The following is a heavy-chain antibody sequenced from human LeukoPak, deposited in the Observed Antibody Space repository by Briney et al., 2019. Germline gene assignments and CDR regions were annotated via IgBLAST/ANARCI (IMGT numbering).Heavy chain of an antibody. Sequence: SETLSLTCTVSGGSISSSSYYWGRIRQPPGKGLEWIGSIYYSGSNYYNPSLKSRVTITVDTSKNQFSLKLSSVTAADTAVYSCARTIAAAGSPCFDPWGQGTLVTVSS. CDR2: IYYSGSN. CDR1: GGSISSSSYY. CDR3: ARTIAAAGSPCFDP. V-gene: IGHV4-39*01. J-gene: IGHJ5*02. D-gene: IGHD6-25*01.